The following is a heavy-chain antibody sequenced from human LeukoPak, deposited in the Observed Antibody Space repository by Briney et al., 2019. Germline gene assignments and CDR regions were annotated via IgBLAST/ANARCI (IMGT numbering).Heavy chain of an antibody. Sequence: PGGSLRLSCAASGFTFSSYAMHWVRQAPGKGLEWVAVISYDGSNKYYADSVKGRFTISRDNSKNTLYLQMNSLRAEDTAVYYCAREGYCSSTSCYFTAYFLNWGQGTLVTVSS. CDR2: ISYDGSNK. CDR1: GFTFSSYA. J-gene: IGHJ4*02. D-gene: IGHD2-2*01. V-gene: IGHV3-30-3*01. CDR3: AREGYCSSTSCYFTAYFLN.